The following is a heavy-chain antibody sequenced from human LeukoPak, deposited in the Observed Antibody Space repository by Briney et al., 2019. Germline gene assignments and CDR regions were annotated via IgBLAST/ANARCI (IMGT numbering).Heavy chain of an antibody. J-gene: IGHJ6*02. V-gene: IGHV1-46*01. CDR1: GYTFTSYY. CDR2: INPSGGST. Sequence: ASVMVSCKASGYTFTSYYMHWVRQAPGQGLEWMGIINPSGGSTSYAQKFQGRVTMTRDTSTSTVYMELSSLRSEDTAVYYCARDQYSSSWHYYGMDVWGQGTTVTVSS. CDR3: ARDQYSSSWHYYGMDV. D-gene: IGHD6-13*01.